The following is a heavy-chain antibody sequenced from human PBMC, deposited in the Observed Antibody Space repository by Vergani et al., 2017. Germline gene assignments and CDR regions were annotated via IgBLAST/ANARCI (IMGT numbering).Heavy chain of an antibody. V-gene: IGHV4-34*01. CDR2: INHSGST. CDR3: ARGHSYYYYGMDV. Sequence: QVQLQQWGAGLLKPSEPLSLTCAVYGGSFSGYYWSWIRQPPGKGLEWIGEINHSGSTNYNPSLKSRVTISVDTSKNQFSLKLSSVTAADTAVYYCARGHSYYYYGMDVWGQGTTVTVSS. J-gene: IGHJ6*02. CDR1: GGSFSGYY.